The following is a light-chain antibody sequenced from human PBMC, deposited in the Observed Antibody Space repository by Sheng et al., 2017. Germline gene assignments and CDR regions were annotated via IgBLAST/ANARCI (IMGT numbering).Light chain of an antibody. J-gene: IGKJ3*01. Sequence: EIVLKQSPGTLSLSPGERATLSCRASQSIKNRYLAWYQQNTGQAPRLLIYDASNRATGIPHRFSGSGSETDFTLTISRLEPEDFAVYYCQQYGSAPFTFGPGTKVEI. V-gene: IGKV3-20*01. CDR2: DAS. CDR3: QQYGSAPFT. CDR1: QSIKNRY.